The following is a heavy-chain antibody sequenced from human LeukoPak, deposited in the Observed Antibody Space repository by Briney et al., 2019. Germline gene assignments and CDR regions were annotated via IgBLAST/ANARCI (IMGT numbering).Heavy chain of an antibody. V-gene: IGHV4-30-4*01. CDR3: ASWHYYDSGAYYSRPFDD. Sequence: SETLSLTCTVSGGSASSGDYYWSWIRHPPAKGLEWIGYIYYSGSTYYSPSLKSRVTLSVDTSKNQFSLRLSSVTAADTAVYYCASWHYYDSGAYYSRPFDDWGQGTLVTVSS. CDR1: GGSASSGDYY. J-gene: IGHJ4*02. CDR2: IYYSGST. D-gene: IGHD3-22*01.